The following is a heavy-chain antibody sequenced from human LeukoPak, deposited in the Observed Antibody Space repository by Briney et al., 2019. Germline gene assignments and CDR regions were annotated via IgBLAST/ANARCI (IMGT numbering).Heavy chain of an antibody. V-gene: IGHV6-1*01. CDR3: ARDKGGSYRYPFDY. CDR1: GDSVSSNSAT. D-gene: IGHD3-16*02. CDR2: TYYKSDWYY. J-gene: IGHJ4*02. Sequence: SQTLSLTCAISGDSVSSNSATWNWIRQSPSRGLERLGRTYYKSDWYYDYALSVKSRITVNPDTSKNQFSLQLNSVTPEDTAVYYCARDKGGSYRYPFDYWGQGTLVTVSS.